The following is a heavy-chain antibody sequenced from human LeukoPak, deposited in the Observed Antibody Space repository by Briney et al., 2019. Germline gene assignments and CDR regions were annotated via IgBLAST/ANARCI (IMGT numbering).Heavy chain of an antibody. CDR3: ASGKRYSGSSSLVY. CDR1: GFTFSSYS. Sequence: GGSLRLSCAASGFTFSSYSMNWVRQAPGKGLEWVSSISSSSSYIYYADSVKGRFTISRDNAKNSLYLQMNSLRAEDTAVYYCASGKRYSGSSSLVYWGQGTLVTVSP. V-gene: IGHV3-21*01. D-gene: IGHD1-26*01. J-gene: IGHJ4*02. CDR2: ISSSSSYI.